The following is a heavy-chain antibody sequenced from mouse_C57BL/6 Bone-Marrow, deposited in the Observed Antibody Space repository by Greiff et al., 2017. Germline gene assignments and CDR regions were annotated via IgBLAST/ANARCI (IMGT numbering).Heavy chain of an antibody. V-gene: IGHV1-9*01. D-gene: IGHD1-1*01. CDR2: ILPGSGST. Sequence: QVQLQQSGAELMKPGASVKLSCKATGYTFTGYWLEWVKQRPGHGLEWIGEILPGSGSTNYNEKFKGQATFTADTSSNTAYMQLSSLTTEDSAIYYGARERLDYDGSSYGFDYWGQGTTLTVSS. CDR3: ARERLDYDGSSYGFDY. J-gene: IGHJ2*01. CDR1: GYTFTGYW.